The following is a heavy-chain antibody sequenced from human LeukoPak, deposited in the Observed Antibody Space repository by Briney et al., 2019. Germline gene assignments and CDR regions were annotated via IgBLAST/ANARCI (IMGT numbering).Heavy chain of an antibody. V-gene: IGHV3-21*01. CDR2: VSSSSSYI. CDR3: ARGPQFLGALDY. CDR1: GFTFSSYS. D-gene: IGHD1-26*01. J-gene: IGHJ4*02. Sequence: GGSLRLSCAASGFTFSSYSMNWVRQAPGKGLEWVSSVSSSSSYIYYADSVKGRFTISRDNAKNSLYLQMNSLRAEDTAVYYCARGPQFLGALDYWGQGTLVTVSS.